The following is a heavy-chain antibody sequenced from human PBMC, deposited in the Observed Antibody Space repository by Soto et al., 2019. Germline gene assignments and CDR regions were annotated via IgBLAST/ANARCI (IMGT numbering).Heavy chain of an antibody. D-gene: IGHD3-10*01. J-gene: IGHJ3*02. CDR1: GFTFSSYG. V-gene: IGHV3-30*18. CDR3: AKDSYGSGSPEGAFDI. Sequence: QVQLVESGGGVVQPGRSLRLSCAASGFTFSSYGMHWVRQAPGKGLEWVAVISYDGSNKYYADSVKGRFTISRDNSKNKLYLQMNSLRAEDTAVYYCAKDSYGSGSPEGAFDIWGQGRMVTVSS. CDR2: ISYDGSNK.